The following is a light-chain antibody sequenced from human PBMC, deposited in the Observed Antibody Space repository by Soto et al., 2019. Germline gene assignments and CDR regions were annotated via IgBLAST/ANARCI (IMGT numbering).Light chain of an antibody. CDR2: GAS. CDR1: QSISSN. V-gene: IGKV3-15*01. CDR3: QQHNNWPPYT. J-gene: IGKJ2*01. Sequence: EIVLTQSPATLSVSPGERATLSCRASQSISSNLAWYQQKPGQAPRLLIYGASTRATGIPARFSGSGSGTEFTLTISSLQSEDSAVYYCQQHNNWPPYTCGPGTKLEIK.